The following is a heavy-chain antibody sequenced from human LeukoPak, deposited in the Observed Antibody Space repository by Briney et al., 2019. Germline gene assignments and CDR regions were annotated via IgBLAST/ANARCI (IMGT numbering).Heavy chain of an antibody. CDR3: ATNPSSGWYFDY. D-gene: IGHD6-19*01. J-gene: IGHJ4*02. V-gene: IGHV3-74*01. CDR1: GFTFSSYW. Sequence: PGGSLRLSCAASGFTFSSYWMHWVRQAPGKGLVWVSRINSDGSSTTYADSVKGRFTISRDNAKNTLYLQMNSLRAEDTAVYYCATNPSSGWYFDYWGQGTLVTVSS. CDR2: INSDGSST.